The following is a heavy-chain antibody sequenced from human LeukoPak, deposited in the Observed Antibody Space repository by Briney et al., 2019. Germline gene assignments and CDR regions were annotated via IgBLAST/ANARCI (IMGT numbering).Heavy chain of an antibody. Sequence: GAAVNVSYKASGYTFTSYGISWVRQAPGQGLEWMGWISAYNGNTNYAQKLQGRVTMTTDTSTSTAYMELRSLRSDDTAVYYCARDSYSSGWYWGDWFDPWGQGTLVTVSS. J-gene: IGHJ5*02. D-gene: IGHD6-19*01. V-gene: IGHV1-18*01. CDR2: ISAYNGNT. CDR1: GYTFTSYG. CDR3: ARDSYSSGWYWGDWFDP.